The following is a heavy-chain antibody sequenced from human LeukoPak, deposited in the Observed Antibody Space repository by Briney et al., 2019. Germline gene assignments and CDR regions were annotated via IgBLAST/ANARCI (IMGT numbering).Heavy chain of an antibody. D-gene: IGHD5-18*01. CDR3: AKALGYSYGNWFDP. Sequence: GGSLGLSCAASGFTFSSYSINWVRQAPGKGLEWVSSISGSSSYIYYADSVKGRFTISRDNAKNSLYLQMNSLRAEDTALYYCAKALGYSYGNWFDPWGQGTLVTVSS. V-gene: IGHV3-21*04. CDR2: ISGSSSYI. J-gene: IGHJ5*02. CDR1: GFTFSSYS.